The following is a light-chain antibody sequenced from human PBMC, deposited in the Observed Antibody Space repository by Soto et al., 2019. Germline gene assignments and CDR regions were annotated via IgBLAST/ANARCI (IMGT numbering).Light chain of an antibody. CDR2: SND. CDR1: RFNIGSNT. J-gene: IGLJ2*01. Sequence: QSVLTQPPSASGTPGQRVTISCSGTRFNIGSNTVNWYQQLPGTVPKLLISSNDRRPSGVPDRFSGSKSGTSASLAIRGLQSEDEADYYCAAWDDSVKGPVFGGGTKLTVL. V-gene: IGLV1-44*01. CDR3: AAWDDSVKGPV.